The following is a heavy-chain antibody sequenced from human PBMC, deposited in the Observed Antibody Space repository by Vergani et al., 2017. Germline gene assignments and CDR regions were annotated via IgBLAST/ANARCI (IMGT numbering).Heavy chain of an antibody. V-gene: IGHV5-51*01. CDR1: GYSFTSYW. CDR2: IYPGDSDT. D-gene: IGHD3-16*02. J-gene: IGHJ4*02. Sequence: EVHLVQSGAEVKKPGESLKISCKGSGYSFTSYWIGWVRQMPGKGLEWMGIIYPGDSDTRYSPSFQGQVTLSAEKSLSPAYLQWNSLKASDTAMYYCARHHLSGGPPDLFDYWGQGILVTVSS. CDR3: ARHHLSGGPPDLFDY.